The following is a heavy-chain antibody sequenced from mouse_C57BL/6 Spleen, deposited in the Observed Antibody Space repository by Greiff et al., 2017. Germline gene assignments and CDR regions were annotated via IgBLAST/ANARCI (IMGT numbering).Heavy chain of an antibody. CDR3: ARLLNYYGSTYFDY. Sequence: EVQGVESGGGLVKPGGSLKLSCAASGFTFSDYGMHWVRQAPEKGLEWVAYISSGSSTIYYADTVKGRFTISRDNAKNTLFLQMTSLRSEDTAMYYCARLLNYYGSTYFDYWGQGTTLTVSS. V-gene: IGHV5-17*01. CDR1: GFTFSDYG. J-gene: IGHJ2*01. CDR2: ISSGSSTI. D-gene: IGHD1-1*01.